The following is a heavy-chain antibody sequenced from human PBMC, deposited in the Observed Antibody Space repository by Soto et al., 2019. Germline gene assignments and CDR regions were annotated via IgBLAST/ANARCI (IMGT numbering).Heavy chain of an antibody. Sequence: SVKDSCKASGYTFTGYYMHWVRQAPVQGLEWMGWINPNSGGTNYAQKFQGRVTMTRDTSISTAYMELSRLRSDDTAVYYCARDCGGSGSYYAPDAFDIWGQGTMVTVSS. CDR2: INPNSGGT. V-gene: IGHV1-2*02. CDR1: GYTFTGYY. D-gene: IGHD3-10*01. J-gene: IGHJ3*02. CDR3: ARDCGGSGSYYAPDAFDI.